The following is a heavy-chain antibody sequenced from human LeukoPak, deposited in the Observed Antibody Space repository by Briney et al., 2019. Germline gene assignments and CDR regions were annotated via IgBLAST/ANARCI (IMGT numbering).Heavy chain of an antibody. CDR2: INPNRGGT. CDR1: GYTFTGYY. V-gene: IGHV1-2*02. CDR3: ASQVDDNWFDP. J-gene: IGHJ5*02. D-gene: IGHD2-2*01. Sequence: ASVKVSCKASGYTFTGYYMHWVRQAPGQGLEWMGWINPNRGGTNYAQKFQGRVTMTRDTSISTAYMELSRLRSDDTAVYDCASQVDDNWFDPWGQGTLVTVSS.